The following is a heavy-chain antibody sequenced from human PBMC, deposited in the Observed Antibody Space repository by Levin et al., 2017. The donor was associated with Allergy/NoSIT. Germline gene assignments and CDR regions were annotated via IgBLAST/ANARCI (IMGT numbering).Heavy chain of an antibody. V-gene: IGHV1-46*01. CDR2: INPSDDRT. D-gene: IGHD2-2*01. J-gene: IGHJ6*02. CDR3: AREMYCDSTSCYVVGIYGMDV. Sequence: GESLKISCKTSGYTFTDYYIHWVRQAPGQGLEWMGIINPSDDRTTYAQKFQGRITMTRDTSTSTVYMELSSLRSEDTAVYYCAREMYCDSTSCYVVGIYGMDVWGQGTTVTVYS. CDR1: GYTFTDYY.